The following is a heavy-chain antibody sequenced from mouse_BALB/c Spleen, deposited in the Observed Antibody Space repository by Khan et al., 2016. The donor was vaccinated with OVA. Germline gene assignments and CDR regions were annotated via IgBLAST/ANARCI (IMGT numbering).Heavy chain of an antibody. CDR3: ANYCGSSYAVDD. Sequence: QVQLQQPGAELVRPGASVKLSCKTSGYNFTSYWIHWVKQRPGQGLEWIVRIYPGTGSTNYNAKFKGKATLTADKSSSTAYMQLSSLQSEDSAVYFVANYCGSSYAVDDWGQGTSVTVSA. D-gene: IGHD1-1*01. CDR2: IYPGTGST. CDR1: GYNFTSYW. J-gene: IGHJ4*01. V-gene: IGHV1S132*01.